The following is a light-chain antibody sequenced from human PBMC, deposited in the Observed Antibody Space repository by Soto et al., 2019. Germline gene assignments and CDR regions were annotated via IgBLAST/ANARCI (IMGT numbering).Light chain of an antibody. CDR2: AAS. CDR3: QQLKTFPLT. CDR1: QGISSY. Sequence: DIQLTQSPSFLSASVGDRVTITCRASQGISSYLAWYQQKPGKAPKLLIYAASTLRDGVPSRFSGSGSGTDFTLTISSLQPEDLATYYCQQLKTFPLTFGGGTKVDIK. V-gene: IGKV1-9*01. J-gene: IGKJ4*01.